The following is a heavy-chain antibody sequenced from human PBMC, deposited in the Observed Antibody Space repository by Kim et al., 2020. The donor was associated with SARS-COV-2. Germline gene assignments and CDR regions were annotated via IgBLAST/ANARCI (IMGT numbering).Heavy chain of an antibody. CDR3: ARDDHSSGWYHWEGTNYYFDY. J-gene: IGHJ4*02. D-gene: IGHD6-19*01. V-gene: IGHV7-4-1*02. Sequence: ASVKVSCKASGYTFTSYAMNWVRQAPGQGLEWMGWINTNTGNPTYAQGFTGRFVFSLDTSVSTAYLQISSLKAEDTAVYYCARDDHSSGWYHWEGTNYYFDYWGQGTLVTVSS. CDR2: INTNTGNP. CDR1: GYTFTSYA.